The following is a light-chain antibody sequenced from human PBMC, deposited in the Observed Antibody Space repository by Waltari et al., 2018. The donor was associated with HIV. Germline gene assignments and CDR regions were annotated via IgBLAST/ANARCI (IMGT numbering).Light chain of an antibody. V-gene: IGLV2-8*01. CDR1: LMDVSASGS. Sequence: ALTLRLTAAGSPVPSVPISVPGALMDVSASGSLSWFPHPPRSAPKLLLYDVTRRPSTVSDRFSGSRSGSTAFLTVAGLQPDDEATYFCSSYGDSLRVLFGGGTNVTVL. CDR2: DVT. CDR3: SSYGDSLRVL. J-gene: IGLJ3*02.